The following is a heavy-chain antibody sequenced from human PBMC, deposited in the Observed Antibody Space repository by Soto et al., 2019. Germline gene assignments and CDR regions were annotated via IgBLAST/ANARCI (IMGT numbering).Heavy chain of an antibody. CDR2: INSDGSST. Sequence: EVQLVESGGGLVQPGGSLRLSCAASGFTFSSHWMHWVRQAPGKGLVWVSRINSDGSSTSYADSVKGRFTISRDNATNTLYLQMISLSAEDTAAYYCVRTSLVVTAATREDYWGQGALVTVSS. V-gene: IGHV3-74*01. CDR3: VRTSLVVTAATREDY. J-gene: IGHJ4*02. CDR1: GFTFSSHW. D-gene: IGHD2-21*02.